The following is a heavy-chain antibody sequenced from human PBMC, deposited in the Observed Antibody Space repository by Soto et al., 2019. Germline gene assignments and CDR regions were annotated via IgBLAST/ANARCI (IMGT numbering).Heavy chain of an antibody. Sequence: SETLSLTCTVSGGSISSYYWSWIRQPPGKGLEWIGYIYYSGSTNYNPSLKSRVTISVDTSKNQFSLKLSSVTAADTAVYYCARHGKSAADYYMDVWGKGTTVTVSS. V-gene: IGHV4-59*08. CDR1: GGSISSYY. CDR2: IYYSGST. D-gene: IGHD1-26*01. CDR3: ARHGKSAADYYMDV. J-gene: IGHJ6*03.